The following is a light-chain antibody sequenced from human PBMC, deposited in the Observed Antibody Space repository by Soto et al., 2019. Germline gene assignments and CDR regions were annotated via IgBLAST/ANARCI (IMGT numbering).Light chain of an antibody. J-gene: IGKJ4*01. V-gene: IGKV1-12*01. CDR1: QGIGNS. CDR2: AAS. Sequence: DIQLTQSPSFLSASLGDSVTITCRASQGIGNSLAWYQQKPGKAPKLLIYAASSLQSGVPSRFSGSGSGTDFTLTISSLQPEDFATYYCQQANSFPLTFGGGTKVEIK. CDR3: QQANSFPLT.